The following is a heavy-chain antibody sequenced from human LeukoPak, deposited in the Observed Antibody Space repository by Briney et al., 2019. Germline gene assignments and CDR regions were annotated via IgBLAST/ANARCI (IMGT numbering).Heavy chain of an antibody. D-gene: IGHD3-10*01. CDR3: AKHGENYYGSGSYAY. Sequence: GRSLRLSCAASGFTFSSYGMHWVRQAPGKGLEWVAVIWYDGSNKYYADSVEGRFTISRDNSKNTLYLEMNSLRAEDTAVYYCAKHGENYYGSGSYAYWGQGTLVTVSS. CDR1: GFTFSSYG. J-gene: IGHJ4*02. V-gene: IGHV3-33*06. CDR2: IWYDGSNK.